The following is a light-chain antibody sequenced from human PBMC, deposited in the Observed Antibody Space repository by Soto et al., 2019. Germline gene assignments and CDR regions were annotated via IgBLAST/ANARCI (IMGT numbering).Light chain of an antibody. V-gene: IGKV3-15*01. J-gene: IGKJ1*01. CDR1: QSVSGN. Sequence: EIVMTQSPVTLSVSPGERATLSCRASQSVSGNLAWYQQKPGQAPRLLIYGASSTRATGIPARFSGSGSRTEFTLTISSLQSEDFAVYYCQSYGSSRTFGHGTKVDIK. CDR3: QSYGSSRT. CDR2: GASS.